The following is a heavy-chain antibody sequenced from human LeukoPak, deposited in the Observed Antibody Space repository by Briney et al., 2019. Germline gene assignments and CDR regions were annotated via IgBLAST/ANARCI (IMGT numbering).Heavy chain of an antibody. Sequence: SQTLSLTCAVSGDSISSGGYSWSWIRQPPGKGLEWIGYICHSGTTYYNPSLKSRVTILVDRSKNQFSLKLGSVTTADTAVYYCARVTTVTTFDYWGQGTLVSVSS. D-gene: IGHD4-11*01. J-gene: IGHJ4*02. CDR1: GDSISSGGYS. CDR2: ICHSGTT. V-gene: IGHV4-30-2*01. CDR3: ARVTTVTTFDY.